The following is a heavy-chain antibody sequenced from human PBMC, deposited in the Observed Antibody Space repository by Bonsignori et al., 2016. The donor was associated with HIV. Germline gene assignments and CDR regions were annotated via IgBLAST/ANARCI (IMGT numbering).Heavy chain of an antibody. CDR3: ARAVTN. CDR2: ISSSSSYI. V-gene: IGHV3-21*01. Sequence: WIRQPPGKGLEWVSSISSSSSYIYYADSVKGRFTISRDNAKNSLYLQMNSLRAEDTAVYYCARAVTNWGQGTLVTVSS. J-gene: IGHJ4*02.